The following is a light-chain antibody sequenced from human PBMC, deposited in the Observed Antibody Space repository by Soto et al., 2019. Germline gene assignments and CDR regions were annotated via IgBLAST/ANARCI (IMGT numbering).Light chain of an antibody. J-gene: IGKJ1*01. CDR3: QQCNNWPWT. V-gene: IGKV3-15*01. CDR2: GAS. Sequence: EIVMTQSPATLSVSPGERVTLSCRARRSVGTNLAWYQQKPGQAPRLLIFGASSRATGIPARFSASGSGTEFTLTISSLQSEDGAVYDCQQCNNWPWTFGQGTKVDIK. CDR1: RSVGTN.